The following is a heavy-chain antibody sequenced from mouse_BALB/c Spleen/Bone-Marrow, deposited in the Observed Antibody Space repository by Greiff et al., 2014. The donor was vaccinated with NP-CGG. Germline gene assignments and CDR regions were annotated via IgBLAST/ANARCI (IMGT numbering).Heavy chain of an antibody. CDR3: ARSAYYGSSYGAMDY. D-gene: IGHD1-1*01. J-gene: IGHJ4*01. CDR1: GYAFSSSW. V-gene: IGHV1-82*01. CDR2: IYPGDGDT. Sequence: QVQLQQPGPELGKPGASVKISCTGSGYAFSSSWMKWGKQRPGKGLEGIGRIYPGDGDTNSNGRFKGKATLTADRSSITAYMQLSSLTSVDSAVYFCARSAYYGSSYGAMDYWGQGTSVTVSS.